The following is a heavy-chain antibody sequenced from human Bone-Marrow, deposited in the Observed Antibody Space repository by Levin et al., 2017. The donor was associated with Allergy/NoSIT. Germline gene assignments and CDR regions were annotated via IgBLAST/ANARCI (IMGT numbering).Heavy chain of an antibody. CDR1: GGSVSSGSHH. D-gene: IGHD2-2*01. V-gene: IGHV4-61*01. CDR2: IHYSGST. J-gene: IGHJ6*02. CDR3: ARDRVIPATGGNYYYYGMDG. Sequence: SQTLSLTCTVSGGSVSSGSHHWSWIRQPPGRGLEWIGCIHYSGSTKYNPSLKSRVTISVDTSKNQASLKLSSVTAADTAIYYCARDRVIPATGGNYYYYGMDGWGQGTTVTVSS.